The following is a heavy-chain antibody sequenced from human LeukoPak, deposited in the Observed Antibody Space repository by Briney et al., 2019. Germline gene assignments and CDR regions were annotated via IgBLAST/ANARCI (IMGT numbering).Heavy chain of an antibody. CDR3: ARDNIAVAGIDY. J-gene: IGHJ4*02. V-gene: IGHV3-66*01. CDR1: GFTVSSNY. D-gene: IGHD6-19*01. CDR2: IYSGGST. Sequence: GGSLRLSCAASGFTVSSNYMSWVHQAPGKGLEWVSVIYSGGSTYYADSVKGRFTISRDNSKNTLYLQMNSLRAEDTAVYYCARDNIAVAGIDYWGQGTLVTVSS.